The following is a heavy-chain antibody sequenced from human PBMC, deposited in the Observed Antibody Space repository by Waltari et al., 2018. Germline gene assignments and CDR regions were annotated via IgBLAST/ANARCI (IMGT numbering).Heavy chain of an antibody. CDR3: TKDRHQLIDEGFLLALEP. V-gene: IGHV1-18*04. J-gene: IGHJ5*02. D-gene: IGHD2-2*01. CDR1: GYIFTNYG. Sequence: QVQLVQSGAEVKKPGASLKVSCKASGYIFTNYGISWVRQAPGQVLGWTDWISGTNGNTNLAQTFLGRLTMAKDTSTTRVYMQLSRLTSDDTAVDYCTKDRHQLIDEGFLLALEPWGQGTLVTVSS. CDR2: ISGTNGNT.